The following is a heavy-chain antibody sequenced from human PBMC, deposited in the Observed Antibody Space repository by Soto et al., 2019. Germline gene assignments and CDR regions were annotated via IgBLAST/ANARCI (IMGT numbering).Heavy chain of an antibody. CDR2: ISYDGSNK. J-gene: IGHJ4*02. Sequence: QVQLVESGGGVVQPGRSLRLSCAASGFPFSSYGMHWVSEAPGKGLEWVAVISYDGSNKYYADSVKGRFTISRDNSASTLYLQTNSLRPEDTALYYCVGGQYYFHYRGQGTLVTVSP. V-gene: IGHV3-30*03. D-gene: IGHD3-10*01. CDR1: GFPFSSYG. CDR3: VGGQYYFHY.